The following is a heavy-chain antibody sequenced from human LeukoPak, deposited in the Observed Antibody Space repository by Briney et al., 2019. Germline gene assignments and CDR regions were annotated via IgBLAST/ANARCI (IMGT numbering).Heavy chain of an antibody. CDR3: ARTDYYDSSVIYYYALDI. Sequence: SETLSLTCTVSDGSISNYYWSWVRQPPGKGLEWIAYIDNSGSTNYNPSLRSRVTISIDTSRNQFSLRLSSVSAADTAVYYCARTDYYDSSVIYYYALDIWGQGTMVTVSS. D-gene: IGHD3-22*01. J-gene: IGHJ3*02. CDR2: IDNSGST. V-gene: IGHV4-59*01. CDR1: DGSISNYY.